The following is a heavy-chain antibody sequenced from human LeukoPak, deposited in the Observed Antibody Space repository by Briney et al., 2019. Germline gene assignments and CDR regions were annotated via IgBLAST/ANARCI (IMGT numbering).Heavy chain of an antibody. CDR1: GGSFSGYY. D-gene: IGHD2-2*02. CDR2: INHSGST. Sequence: PSETLSLTCAVYGGSFSGYYWSWIRQPPGKGLEWIGEINHSGSTNYNPSLKSRVTISVDTSKNQFSLKLSSVTAADTAVYYCARAGYCSSTSCYTGNYYYYMDVWGKGTTVTVSS. J-gene: IGHJ6*03. V-gene: IGHV4-34*01. CDR3: ARAGYCSSTSCYTGNYYYYMDV.